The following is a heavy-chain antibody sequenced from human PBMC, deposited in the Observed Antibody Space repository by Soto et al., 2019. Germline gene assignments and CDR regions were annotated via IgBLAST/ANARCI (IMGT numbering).Heavy chain of an antibody. Sequence: EVQLLESGGGLVQPGGSLRLSCGVSGFTFNDFEMNWVRQAPGKGLEWLAYIDGSGTTKKYADSVRGRFTISRDNPNNALFLQMSSLSAADTAIYYCERGFGRFNYWGQGTLVYVSS. V-gene: IGHV3-48*03. CDR3: ERGFGRFNY. J-gene: IGHJ4*02. CDR2: IDGSGTTK. CDR1: GFTFNDFE. D-gene: IGHD3-10*01.